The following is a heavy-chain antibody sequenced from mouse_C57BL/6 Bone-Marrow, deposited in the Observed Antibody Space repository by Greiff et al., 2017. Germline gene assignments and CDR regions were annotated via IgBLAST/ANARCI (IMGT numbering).Heavy chain of an antibody. CDR1: GFTFSSYA. CDR3: ARDRAATMVTWGAFYYFDY. Sequence: EVQRVESGGGLVKPGGSLKLSCAASGFTFSSYAMSWVRQTPEKRLEWVATISDGGSYTYYPDNVKGRFTISRDNAKNNLYLQMSHLKSEDTAMXYGARDRAATMVTWGAFYYFDYWGQGTTLTVSS. V-gene: IGHV5-4*01. J-gene: IGHJ2*01. D-gene: IGHD2-2*01. CDR2: ISDGGSYT.